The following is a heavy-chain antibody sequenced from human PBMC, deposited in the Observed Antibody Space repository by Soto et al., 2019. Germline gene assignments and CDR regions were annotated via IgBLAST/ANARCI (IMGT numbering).Heavy chain of an antibody. Sequence: QVQLVQSGAEVKKPGASVKVSCKASGYTFSDHDINWVRQASGQGPEWLGWMNPNSGDTSYAQNFQGRVTMTRDTSKRTAYMELSSLRSEDTAVYYCARVGGNWNDDYFDYWGQGTLVTVSS. CDR2: MNPNSGDT. D-gene: IGHD1-1*01. CDR3: ARVGGNWNDDYFDY. V-gene: IGHV1-8*01. J-gene: IGHJ4*02. CDR1: GYTFSDHD.